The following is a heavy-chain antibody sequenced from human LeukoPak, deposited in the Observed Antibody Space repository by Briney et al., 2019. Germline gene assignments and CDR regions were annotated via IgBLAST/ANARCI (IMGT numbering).Heavy chain of an antibody. CDR2: IIPILGIA. CDR1: GGTFSSYA. J-gene: IGHJ3*02. Sequence: ASVKASCKASGGTFSSYAISWVRQAPGQGLEWMGRIIPILGIANYAQKFQGRVTITADKSTSTAYMELSSLRSEDTAVYYCAREVMYYYDSSGYYPDAFDIWGQGTMVTVSS. V-gene: IGHV1-69*04. D-gene: IGHD3-22*01. CDR3: AREVMYYYDSSGYYPDAFDI.